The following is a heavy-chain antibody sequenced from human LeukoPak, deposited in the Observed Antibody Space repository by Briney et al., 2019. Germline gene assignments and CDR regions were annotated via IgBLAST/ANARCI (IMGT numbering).Heavy chain of an antibody. CDR2: INPNSGGT. V-gene: IGHV1-2*06. CDR3: ARVYYYDSSGYYYEAPPDY. D-gene: IGHD3-22*01. J-gene: IGHJ4*02. Sequence: GASVTVSYKASGYTFTVYYMHWVRQAPGQGLEWMGRINPNSGGTNYAQKFQGRVTMTRDTSISTAYMELSRLRSDDTAVYYCARVYYYDSSGYYYEAPPDYWGQGTLVTVSS. CDR1: GYTFTVYY.